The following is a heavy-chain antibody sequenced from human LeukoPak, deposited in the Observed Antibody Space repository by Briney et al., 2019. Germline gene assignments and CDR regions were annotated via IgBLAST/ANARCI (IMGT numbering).Heavy chain of an antibody. CDR1: GGTFSSYV. CDR3: ARVLARSSGWYTSFDY. V-gene: IGHV1-69*05. Sequence: ASVKVSCKASGGTFSSYVINWVRQAPGQGLEWMGGIIPIFGTANYAQKFQGRVTMTRNTSISTAYMELSSLRSEDTAVYYCARVLARSSGWYTSFDYWGQGTLVTVSS. CDR2: IIPIFGTA. J-gene: IGHJ4*02. D-gene: IGHD6-19*01.